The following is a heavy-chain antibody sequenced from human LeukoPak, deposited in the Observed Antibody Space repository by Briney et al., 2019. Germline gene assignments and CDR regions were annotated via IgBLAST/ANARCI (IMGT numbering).Heavy chain of an antibody. Sequence: SETLSLTCTVSGGSISSSSYYRGWIRQPPGKGLEWIGSIYYSGSTYYNPSLKSRVTISVDTSKNQFSLKLSSVTAADTAVYCCARGSSIGRSYYYGSGSYYNVYWGQGTLVTVSS. J-gene: IGHJ4*02. CDR3: ARGSSIGRSYYYGSGSYYNVY. CDR1: GGSISSSSYY. CDR2: IYYSGST. D-gene: IGHD3-10*01. V-gene: IGHV4-39*01.